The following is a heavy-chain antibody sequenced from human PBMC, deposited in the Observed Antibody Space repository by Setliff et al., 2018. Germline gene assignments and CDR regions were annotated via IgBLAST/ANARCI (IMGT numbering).Heavy chain of an antibody. CDR1: GHTFTSYF. J-gene: IGHJ3*02. D-gene: IGHD3-3*01. V-gene: IGHV1-46*01. CDR3: AISTIFGVVSPTPDAFDI. Sequence: ASVKVSCKASGHTFTSYFMQWVRQAPGQGLEWMGMISPSGGYTIYAQKFQGRVTMTRDTSTSTVYLELSRLRSEDTAVYYCAISTIFGVVSPTPDAFDIWGQGTMVTVSS. CDR2: ISPSGGYT.